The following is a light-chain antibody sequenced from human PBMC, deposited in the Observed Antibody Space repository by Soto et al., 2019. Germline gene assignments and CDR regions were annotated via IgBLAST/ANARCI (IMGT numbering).Light chain of an antibody. CDR2: EDN. V-gene: IGLV6-57*03. CDR1: SGSIASNY. J-gene: IGLJ2*01. CDR3: QSYDSSTKVV. Sequence: NFMLTQPHSVSESPGKTVTISWTRSSGSIASNYVQWYQQRPGSAPTTVIYEDNQRPSGVPDRFSGSIDSSSNSASLTISGLETEDEADYYWQSYDSSTKVVFGGGTKLTVL.